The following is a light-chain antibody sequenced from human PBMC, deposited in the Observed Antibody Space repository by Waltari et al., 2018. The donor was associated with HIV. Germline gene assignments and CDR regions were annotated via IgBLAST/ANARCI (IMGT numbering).Light chain of an antibody. V-gene: IGLV3-25*03. J-gene: IGLJ2*01. CDR2: KDS. Sequence: SYELTQPPSVSVSPGQTARITCSGDALPKQYAYWYQQKPGQAPVLVIYKDSERPSGIPERFSGSSSGTTVTLTISGVQAEDEADYYCQSADSSYTYPGVVFGGGTKVTVL. CDR1: ALPKQY. CDR3: QSADSSYTYPGVV.